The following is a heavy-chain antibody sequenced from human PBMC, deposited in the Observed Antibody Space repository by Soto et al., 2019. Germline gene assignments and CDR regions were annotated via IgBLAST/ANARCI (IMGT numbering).Heavy chain of an antibody. J-gene: IGHJ3*02. V-gene: IGHV5-51*01. CDR1: GYSFTSYW. Sequence: GASLKISCKGSGYSFTSYWIGWVRQMPGKGLEWMGIIYPGDSDTRYSPSFQGQVTISADKSISTAYLQWSSLKASDTAMYYCARRGYSYGSPSHDAFDIWGQGTMVTVSS. D-gene: IGHD5-18*01. CDR2: IYPGDSDT. CDR3: ARRGYSYGSPSHDAFDI.